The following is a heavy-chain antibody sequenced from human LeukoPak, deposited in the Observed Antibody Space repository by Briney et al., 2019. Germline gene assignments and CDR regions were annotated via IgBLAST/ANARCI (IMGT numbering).Heavy chain of an antibody. V-gene: IGHV3-33*08. CDR1: GFTFSSYA. CDR3: ARAGIAARPGYYYGMDV. D-gene: IGHD6-6*01. CDR2: IWYDGSNK. J-gene: IGHJ6*02. Sequence: GGSLRLSCAASGFTFSSYAMHWVRQAPGKGLEWVAVIWYDGSNKYYADSVKGRFTISRDNSKNTLYLQMNSLRAEDTAVYYCARAGIAARPGYYYGMDVWGQGTTVTVSS.